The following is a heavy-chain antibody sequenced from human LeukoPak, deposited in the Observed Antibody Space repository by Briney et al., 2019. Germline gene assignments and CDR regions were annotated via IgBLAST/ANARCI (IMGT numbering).Heavy chain of an antibody. CDR1: GGSTSSSSYY. Sequence: SETLSLTCTVSGGSTSSSSYYWGWIRQPPGKGLEWIGSIYYSGSTYYNPSLKSRVTISVDTSKNQFSLKLSSVTAADTAVYYCARVVVPAAIDYWGQGTLVTVSS. J-gene: IGHJ4*02. D-gene: IGHD2-2*02. V-gene: IGHV4-39*01. CDR3: ARVVVPAAIDY. CDR2: IYYSGST.